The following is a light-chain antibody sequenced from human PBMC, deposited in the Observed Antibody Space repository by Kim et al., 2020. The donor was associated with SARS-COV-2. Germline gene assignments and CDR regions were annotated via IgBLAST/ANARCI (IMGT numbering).Light chain of an antibody. V-gene: IGKV3-20*01. CDR2: AAS. CDR3: QHYGSSPPLYT. J-gene: IGKJ2*01. CDR1: IVGSDY. Sequence: DIVLTQSPGTLSLLPGERASLSCRAQIVGSDYLAWYQQKSGQAPRLLIYAASNRASGIPDRFSGSGSATDFTLTISRLEPEDFAVYYCQHYGSSPPLYTFGQGTKLEI.